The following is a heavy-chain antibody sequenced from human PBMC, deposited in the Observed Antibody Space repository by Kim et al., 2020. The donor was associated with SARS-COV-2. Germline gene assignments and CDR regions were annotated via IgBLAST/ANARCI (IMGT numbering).Heavy chain of an antibody. V-gene: IGHV1-24*01. D-gene: IGHD2-8*01. CDR3: ATGVVMGIPSWFDP. J-gene: IGHJ5*02. CDR1: GYTLTELS. Sequence: ASVKVSCKVSGYTLTELSMHWVRQAPGKGLEWMGGFDPEVGETIYAQKFQGRVTMTEDTSTDTAYMELSSLRSEDTAVYYCATGVVMGIPSWFDPWGQGTLVTVSP. CDR2: FDPEVGET.